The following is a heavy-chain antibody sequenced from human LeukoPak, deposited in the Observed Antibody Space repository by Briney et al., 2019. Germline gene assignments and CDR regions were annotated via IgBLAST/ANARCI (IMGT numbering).Heavy chain of an antibody. J-gene: IGHJ4*02. D-gene: IGHD6-13*01. CDR3: ARGSIAAAYPYYFDY. CDR1: GYSISSGYY. Sequence: SETLSLTCAVSGYSISSGYYWGWIRQPPGKGLEWIGSIYHSGSTYYNPSLKSRVTISVDTPKNQFSLKLSSVTAAGTAVYYCARGSIAAAYPYYFDYWGQGTLVTVSS. V-gene: IGHV4-38-2*01. CDR2: IYHSGST.